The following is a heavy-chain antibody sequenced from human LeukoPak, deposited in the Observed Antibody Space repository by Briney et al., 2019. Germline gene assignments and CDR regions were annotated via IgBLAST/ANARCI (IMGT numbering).Heavy chain of an antibody. CDR2: IYYSGST. J-gene: IGHJ4*02. Sequence: SETLSLTCTVPGGSISSYYWSWIRQPPGKGLEWIGYIYYSGSTNYNPSLKSRVTMSVDTSKNQFSLKLSSVTAADTAVYYCARHRTIVVVPAAYLDYWGQGTLVTVSS. CDR1: GGSISSYY. CDR3: ARHRTIVVVPAAYLDY. D-gene: IGHD2-2*01. V-gene: IGHV4-59*08.